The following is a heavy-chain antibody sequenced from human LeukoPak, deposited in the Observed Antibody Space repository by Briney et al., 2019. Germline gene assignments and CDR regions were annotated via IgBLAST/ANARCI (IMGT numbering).Heavy chain of an antibody. D-gene: IGHD6-19*01. J-gene: IGHJ4*02. CDR3: ATWPGGWYGEDS. CDR2: IYGGGST. CDR1: GYSFSSYS. V-gene: IGHV3-53*01. Sequence: SGGSLRLSCVGSGYSFSSYSMSWVRQAPGKGLEWVSVIYGGGSTYYADSVKGRFTISRDTSKNTLYLQMNSLRADDTAVYYCATWPGGWYGEDSWGQGTLVTVSS.